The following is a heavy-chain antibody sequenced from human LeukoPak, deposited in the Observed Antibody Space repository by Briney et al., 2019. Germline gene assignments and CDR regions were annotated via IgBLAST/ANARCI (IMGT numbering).Heavy chain of an antibody. CDR2: ISSSGSSI. Sequence: GGSLRLSCAASGFTFGTFDMNWVRQAPGKGLEWVSYISSSGSSIYYADSVKGRFTISRDNAKNSLFLQMDSLRAEDTAVYYCARDVLQRHWGQGTLVTVSS. J-gene: IGHJ4*02. CDR3: ARDVLQRH. V-gene: IGHV3-48*03. CDR1: GFTFGTFD. D-gene: IGHD2/OR15-2a*01.